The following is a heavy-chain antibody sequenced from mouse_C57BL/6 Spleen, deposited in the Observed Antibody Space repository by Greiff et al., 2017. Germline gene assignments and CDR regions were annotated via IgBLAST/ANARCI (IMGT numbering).Heavy chain of an antibody. Sequence: ESGPGLVKPSPSLSLSCSVTGYSITSGYYWNWIRQFPGNKLEWMGYISYDGSNNYNPSLKNRISITRDTSKNQFFLKLNSVTTEDTATYYCASSYYGNYEDAMDYWGQGTSVTVSS. V-gene: IGHV3-6*01. D-gene: IGHD2-10*01. J-gene: IGHJ4*01. CDR2: ISYDGSN. CDR1: GYSITSGYY. CDR3: ASSYYGNYEDAMDY.